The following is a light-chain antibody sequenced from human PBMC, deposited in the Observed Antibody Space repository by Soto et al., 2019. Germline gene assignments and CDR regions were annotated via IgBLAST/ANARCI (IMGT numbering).Light chain of an antibody. J-gene: IGKJ1*01. V-gene: IGKV3-20*01. CDR1: QHISSNY. CDR3: QQYGSSPWT. Sequence: EIVLTQSPGTLSLSPGERATLSCRASQHISSNYLAWYQQKPGQAPRLLIYASSTRATGIPDRFSGSGSGTDVTLTISILEPEDFALYYCQQYGSSPWTFGQGTRVEIK. CDR2: ASS.